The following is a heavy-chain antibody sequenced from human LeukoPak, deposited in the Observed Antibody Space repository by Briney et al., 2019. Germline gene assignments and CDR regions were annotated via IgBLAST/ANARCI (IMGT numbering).Heavy chain of an antibody. V-gene: IGHV3-23*01. CDR3: AKLGSYQHFDY. CDR2: ISGSGGNT. CDR1: GFTFSSDA. J-gene: IGHJ4*02. Sequence: PGGSLRLSCAASGFTFSSDAMSWVRQAPGKGLEWVSTISGSGGNTYYADSVKGRFTISRDNSKHTLYLQMNSLRAEDTAVYYCAKLGSYQHFDYWGQGTLVTVSS. D-gene: IGHD1-26*01.